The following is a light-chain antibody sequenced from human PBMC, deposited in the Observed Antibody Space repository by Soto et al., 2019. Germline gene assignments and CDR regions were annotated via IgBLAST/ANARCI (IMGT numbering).Light chain of an antibody. V-gene: IGLV1-44*01. CDR2: SNN. J-gene: IGLJ2*01. CDR1: SSNIGSNT. CDR3: AAWDDSLNAVV. Sequence: QSVLTQPPSASGTPGQRVTIFCSGSSSNIGSNTVNWYQQLPGTAPKLLIYSNNQRPSGVPDRFSGSKSDTSASLAISGLQSEDEADYYCAAWDDSLNAVVFGGGTKLTVL.